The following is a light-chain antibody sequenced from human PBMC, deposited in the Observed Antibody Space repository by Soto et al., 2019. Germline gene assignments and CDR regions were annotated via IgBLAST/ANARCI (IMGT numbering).Light chain of an antibody. J-gene: IGLJ1*01. Sequence: QAVLTQPPSASGSPGQSVTISCTGTSSDVGGYNYVSWYQQHPGKAPKLMIYEVSNRPSGVPDRFSGSKSGNTASLTVSGLQAEDEADYYCSSYAGSKVFGTGTKLTVL. V-gene: IGLV2-8*01. CDR1: SSDVGGYNY. CDR3: SSYAGSKV. CDR2: EVS.